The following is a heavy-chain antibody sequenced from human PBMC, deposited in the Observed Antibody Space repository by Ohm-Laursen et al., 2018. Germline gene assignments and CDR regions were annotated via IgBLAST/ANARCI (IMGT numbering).Heavy chain of an antibody. Sequence: SLRLSCAASGFTFDDYAMHWVRQAPGKGLEWVSGISWNSGSIGYADSVKGRFTISRDNAKNSLYLQMNSLRAEDTALYYCAKGLRNSGSYLRAFDYWGQGTLVTVSS. CDR3: AKGLRNSGSYLRAFDY. CDR1: GFTFDDYA. V-gene: IGHV3-9*01. D-gene: IGHD1-26*01. J-gene: IGHJ4*02. CDR2: ISWNSGSI.